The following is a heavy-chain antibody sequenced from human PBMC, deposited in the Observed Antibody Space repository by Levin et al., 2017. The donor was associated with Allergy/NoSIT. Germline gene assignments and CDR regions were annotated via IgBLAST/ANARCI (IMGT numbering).Heavy chain of an antibody. V-gene: IGHV1-8*01. J-gene: IGHJ4*02. CDR1: GYTFISYD. D-gene: IGHD7-27*01. CDR3: VRGPPNWGFDY. Sequence: ASVKVSCKASGYTFISYDINWVREATGQGLEWMGWMSPDSGNTGYAQKFQGRVTMTRDTSISTAYMELSTLRSEDTAVYYCVRGPPNWGFDYWGQGTLVTVSS. CDR2: MSPDSGNT.